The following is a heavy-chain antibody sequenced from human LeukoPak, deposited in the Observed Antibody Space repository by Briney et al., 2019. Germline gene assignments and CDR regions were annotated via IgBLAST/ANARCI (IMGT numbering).Heavy chain of an antibody. CDR2: INPSGGST. D-gene: IGHD2-2*01. V-gene: IGHV1-46*01. CDR3: AREWGSYQLHPRTWFGP. J-gene: IGHJ5*02. CDR1: GYTFTSYG. Sequence: GASVKVSCKASGYTFTSYGISWVRQAPGQGLEWMGIINPSGGSTSYAQKFQGRVTMTRDMSTSTVYMELSSLRSEDTAVYYCAREWGSYQLHPRTWFGPWGQGTLVTVSS.